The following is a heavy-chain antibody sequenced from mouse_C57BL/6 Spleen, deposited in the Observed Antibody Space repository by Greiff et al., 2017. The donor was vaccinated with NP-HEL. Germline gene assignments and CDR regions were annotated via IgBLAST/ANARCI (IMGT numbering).Heavy chain of an antibody. CDR3: ARYSNYDYFDY. CDR2: ISSGSSTI. Sequence: EVQLVESGGGLVKPGGSLKLSCAASVFTFSDYGMHWVRQAPEKGLEWVAYISSGSSTIYYADTVKGRFTISRDNAKNTLFLQMTSLRSEDTAMYYCARYSNYDYFDYWGQGTTLTVSS. J-gene: IGHJ2*01. V-gene: IGHV5-17*01. D-gene: IGHD2-5*01. CDR1: VFTFSDYG.